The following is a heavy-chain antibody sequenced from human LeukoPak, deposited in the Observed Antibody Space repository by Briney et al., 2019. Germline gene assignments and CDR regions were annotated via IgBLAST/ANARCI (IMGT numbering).Heavy chain of an antibody. Sequence: GGSLRLSCTASGFTFGDYAMSWVRQAPGKGLEWVGFIRSKAYGGTTEYAASVKGRFTISRDDSKSIAYLQMNSLKTEDTAVYYCTRPSSRHAPNDAFDIWGQGTMVTVSS. CDR1: GFTFGDYA. CDR2: IRSKAYGGTT. CDR3: TRPSSRHAPNDAFDI. V-gene: IGHV3-49*04. J-gene: IGHJ3*02. D-gene: IGHD2-2*01.